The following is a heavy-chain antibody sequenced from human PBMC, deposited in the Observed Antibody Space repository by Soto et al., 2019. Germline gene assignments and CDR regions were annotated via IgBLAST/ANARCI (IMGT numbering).Heavy chain of an antibody. D-gene: IGHD1-26*01. CDR2: INAGNGNT. J-gene: IGHJ5*02. Sequence: ASVKVSCKASGYTFTSYAMHWVRQAPGQRLEWMGWINAGNGNTKYSQKFQGRVTITRDTSASTAYMELSSLRSEDTAVYYCARGWEPKQNNWFDPWGQGTLVTVSS. CDR1: GYTFTSYA. CDR3: ARGWEPKQNNWFDP. V-gene: IGHV1-3*01.